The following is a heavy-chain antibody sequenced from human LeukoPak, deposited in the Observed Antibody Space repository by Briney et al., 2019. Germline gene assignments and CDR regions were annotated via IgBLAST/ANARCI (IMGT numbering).Heavy chain of an antibody. CDR1: GFTFNNYA. CDR2: INPDGSVK. CDR3: AREQWLQPDY. Sequence: PGGSLRLSCAASGFTFNNYAIHWVRQAPGKGLEWVANINPDGSVKTYVDSVKGRFTTSRDNAKNSLYLQMNSLRAEDTAMYYCAREQWLQPDYWGQGTLVTVSS. D-gene: IGHD5-24*01. V-gene: IGHV3-7*04. J-gene: IGHJ4*02.